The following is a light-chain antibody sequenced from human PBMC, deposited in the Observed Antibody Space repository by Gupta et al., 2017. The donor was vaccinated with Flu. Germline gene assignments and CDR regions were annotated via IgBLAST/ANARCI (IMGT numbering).Light chain of an antibody. Sequence: GTLSLSPGERATLSCRASQSLTSTYLAWYQQKPGQSPRLLNYGASSRAADIPDRFSGSGSGTDFTLTISRLEPEDFAVYYCQQDYMSPKTFGQGTKVEVK. V-gene: IGKV3-20*01. CDR3: QQDYMSPKT. CDR1: QSLTSTY. CDR2: GAS. J-gene: IGKJ1*01.